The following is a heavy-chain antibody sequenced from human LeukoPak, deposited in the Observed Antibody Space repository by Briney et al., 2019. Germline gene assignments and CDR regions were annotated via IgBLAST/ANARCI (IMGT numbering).Heavy chain of an antibody. CDR2: IYHSGST. V-gene: IGHV4-38-2*02. D-gene: IGHD3-9*01. Sequence: SETLSLSCTVSGYSIGSGYYWGWIRQPPGKGLEWIGSIYHSGSTYYNPSLKSRVTISVDKSKNQFSLKLSSVTAADTAVYYCARVVLRYFDWFDYWGQGTLVTVSS. CDR3: ARVVLRYFDWFDY. J-gene: IGHJ4*02. CDR1: GYSIGSGYY.